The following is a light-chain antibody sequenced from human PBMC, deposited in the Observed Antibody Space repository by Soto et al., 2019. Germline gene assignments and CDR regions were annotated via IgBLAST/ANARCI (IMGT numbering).Light chain of an antibody. CDR1: QSVSSY. V-gene: IGKV3-11*01. CDR3: QHRKNWQVT. J-gene: IGKJ5*01. Sequence: EIVLTQSPVTLSLSPGERATLSCRASQSVSSYLAWYQQKPGQAPRLLSYDASNRATGIPARFRGSGSGTEFTLTISSLEPEDFEVYYCQHRKNWQVTFGQGTRLEIK. CDR2: DAS.